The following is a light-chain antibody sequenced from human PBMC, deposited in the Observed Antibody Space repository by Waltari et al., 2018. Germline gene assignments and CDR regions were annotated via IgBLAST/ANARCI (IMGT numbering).Light chain of an antibody. J-gene: IGLJ3*02. Sequence: QSVLPQPPSTSATPGQRVPISCSGSKSNIGNNSVSWYQQVPGMAPKLIIYKNSQRPSGVPDRFSGSKSGTSASLAISGLRSEDEATYHCAAWDDGWSGPWVFGGGTRVTVL. V-gene: IGLV1-47*01. CDR3: AAWDDGWSGPWV. CDR2: KNS. CDR1: KSNIGNNS.